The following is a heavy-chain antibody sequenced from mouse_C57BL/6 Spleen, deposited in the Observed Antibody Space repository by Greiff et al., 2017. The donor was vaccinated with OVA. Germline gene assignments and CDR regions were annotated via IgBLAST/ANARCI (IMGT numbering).Heavy chain of an antibody. D-gene: IGHD2-2*01. CDR1: GYTFTSYW. J-gene: IGHJ2*01. Sequence: VQLQQSGAELVKPGASVKLSCKASGYTFTSYWMHWVKQRPGQGLEWIGMIHPNSGSTNYNEKFKSKATLTVDKSSSTAYMQLSSLTSEDSAVYYCANYGYDGYFDYWGQGTTLTVSS. CDR3: ANYGYDGYFDY. CDR2: IHPNSGST. V-gene: IGHV1-64*01.